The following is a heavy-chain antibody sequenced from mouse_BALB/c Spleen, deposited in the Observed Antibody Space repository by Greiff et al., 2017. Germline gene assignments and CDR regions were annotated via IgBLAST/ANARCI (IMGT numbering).Heavy chain of an antibody. V-gene: IGHV5-9-4*01. Sequence: EVQGVESGGGLVKPGGSLKLSCAASGFTFSSYAMSWVRQSPEKRLEWVAEISSGGSYTYYPDTVTGRFTISRDNAKNTLYLEMSSLRSEDTAMYYCASDGRGFAYWGQGTLVTVSA. CDR1: GFTFSSYA. CDR3: ASDGRGFAY. CDR2: ISSGGSYT. J-gene: IGHJ3*01.